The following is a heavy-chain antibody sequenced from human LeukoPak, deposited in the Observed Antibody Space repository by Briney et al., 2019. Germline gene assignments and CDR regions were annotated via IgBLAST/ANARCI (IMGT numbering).Heavy chain of an antibody. CDR1: GGTFSSYA. D-gene: IGHD3-3*01. Sequence: SVKVSCKASGGTFSSYAISWVRQAPGQGLEWMGGIIPIFGTANYAQKFQGRVTITADESTSTAYMELSSLRSEATAVYYCARGPRPTYYDFWSGYYTGEYFDYWGQGTLVTVSS. CDR3: ARGPRPTYYDFWSGYYTGEYFDY. CDR2: IIPIFGTA. J-gene: IGHJ4*02. V-gene: IGHV1-69*01.